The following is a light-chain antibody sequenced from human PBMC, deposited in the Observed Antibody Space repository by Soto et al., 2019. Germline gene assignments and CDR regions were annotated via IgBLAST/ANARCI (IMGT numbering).Light chain of an antibody. Sequence: QSALTQPRSVSGSPGQSVTISCTGTSSDVGGYKYVSWYQHHPGKAPKFMIYDVSKRPSGVPDRFSGSKSGNTASLTISGLQAEDEADYYCCSYAGSYTVVFGGGTKLTVL. J-gene: IGLJ2*01. V-gene: IGLV2-11*01. CDR1: SSDVGGYKY. CDR3: CSYAGSYTVV. CDR2: DVS.